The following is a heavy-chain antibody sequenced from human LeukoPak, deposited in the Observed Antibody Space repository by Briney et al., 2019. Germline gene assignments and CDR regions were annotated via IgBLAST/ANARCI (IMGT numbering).Heavy chain of an antibody. CDR3: ARAVAGTMVIDY. J-gene: IGHJ4*02. CDR1: GFIVSSNY. V-gene: IGHV3-66*01. CDR2: IYSDGST. Sequence: GGSLRLSCAASGFIVSSNYMTWVRQAPGKGLEWVSIIYSDGSTYYADSVKGRFTISRDNAKNSLYLQMNSLRAEDTAVYYCARAVAGTMVIDYWGQGTLVTVSS. D-gene: IGHD6-19*01.